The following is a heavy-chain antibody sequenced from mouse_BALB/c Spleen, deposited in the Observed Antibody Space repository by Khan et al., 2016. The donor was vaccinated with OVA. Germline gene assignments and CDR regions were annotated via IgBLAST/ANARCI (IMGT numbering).Heavy chain of an antibody. CDR2: VSTCGSYT. D-gene: IGHD1-1*02. CDR3: TILAKYYYGGGFDY. J-gene: IGHJ3*01. Sequence: VELVESEGDLMKPGGSLKLSCAASGFTFSTYGMSWVRQAPDKRLEWVATVSTCGSYTYYPGSVKGRFTISGDYAKTTRNLQLRSLSYEDTAMFYCTILAKYYYGGGFDYWGQGTLVTVSA. V-gene: IGHV5-6*01. CDR1: GFTFSTYG.